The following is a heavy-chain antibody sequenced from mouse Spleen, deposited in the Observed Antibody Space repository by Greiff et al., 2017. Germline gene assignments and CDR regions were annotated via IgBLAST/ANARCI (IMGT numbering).Heavy chain of an antibody. J-gene: IGHJ2*01. CDR3: ARSRDGLFDY. CDR1: GYTFTSYW. CDR2: INPSNGRT. D-gene: IGHD2-3*01. Sequence: VQRVESGPELVKPGASVKLSCKASGYTFTSYWMHWVKQRPGQGLEWIGEINPSNGRTNYNEKFKSKATLTVDKSSSTAYMQLSSLTSEDSAVYYCARSRDGLFDYWGQGTTLTVSS. V-gene: IGHV1S81*02.